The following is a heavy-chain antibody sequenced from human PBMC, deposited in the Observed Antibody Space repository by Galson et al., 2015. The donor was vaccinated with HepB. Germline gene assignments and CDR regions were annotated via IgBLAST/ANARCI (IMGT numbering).Heavy chain of an antibody. Sequence: ETLSLTCAVYGGSFSGYYWSWIRQPPGKGLEWIGEINHSGSTNYNPSLKSRVTISVDTSKNQFSLKLSSVTAADTAVYYCARLYGSGSRTPFDPWGQGTLVTVSS. D-gene: IGHD3-10*01. CDR3: ARLYGSGSRTPFDP. J-gene: IGHJ5*02. V-gene: IGHV4-34*01. CDR1: GGSFSGYY. CDR2: INHSGST.